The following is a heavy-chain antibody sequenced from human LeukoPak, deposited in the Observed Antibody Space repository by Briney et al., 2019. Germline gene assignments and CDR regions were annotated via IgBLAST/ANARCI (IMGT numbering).Heavy chain of an antibody. CDR3: ARAYDFRSANYYMDV. CDR1: GGSISSSSYY. J-gene: IGHJ6*03. D-gene: IGHD3-3*01. Sequence: SETLSLTCIVSGGSISSSSYYWGWIRPPPGKGLEWIGSIYYSGSTYYNPSLKSRVTISLDTSKNQFSLKLSSVTAADTAAYYCARAYDFRSANYYMDVWGKGTTVTVSS. V-gene: IGHV4-39*07. CDR2: IYYSGST.